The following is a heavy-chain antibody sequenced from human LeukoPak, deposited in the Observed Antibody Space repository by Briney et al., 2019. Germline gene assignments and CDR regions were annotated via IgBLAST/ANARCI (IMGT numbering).Heavy chain of an antibody. V-gene: IGHV5-10-1*01. J-gene: IGHJ6*02. Sequence: GESLKISCKGSGYSFTSYWISWVRQMPGKGLEWMGRTDPSDSYTNYSPSFQGHVTISADKSISTAYLQWSSLKASDTAMYYCARHYCTNGVCHYYYYYGMDVWGQGTTVTVSS. D-gene: IGHD2-8*01. CDR2: TDPSDSYT. CDR3: ARHYCTNGVCHYYYYYGMDV. CDR1: GYSFTSYW.